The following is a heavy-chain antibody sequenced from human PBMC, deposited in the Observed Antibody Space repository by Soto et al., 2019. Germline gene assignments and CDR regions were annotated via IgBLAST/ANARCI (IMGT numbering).Heavy chain of an antibody. D-gene: IGHD2-21*02. CDR1: GGTFSSYA. J-gene: IGHJ4*02. V-gene: IGHV1-69*13. Sequence: SVKVSCKASGGTFSSYAMGWVRQAPGQGLEWMGGIIPIFGTANYAQKFQGRVTITADESASTAYMELSSLRSEDTAVYYCARAWVVVTAPDYWGQGTLVTVSS. CDR3: ARAWVVVTAPDY. CDR2: IIPIFGTA.